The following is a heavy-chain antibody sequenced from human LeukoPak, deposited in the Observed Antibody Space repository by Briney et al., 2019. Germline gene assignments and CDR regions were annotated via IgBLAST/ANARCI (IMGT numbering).Heavy chain of an antibody. J-gene: IGHJ4*02. CDR1: GGSISSSSYY. CDR3: ARYRGGRHRGSYNWNYFDY. CDR2: IYYSGST. D-gene: IGHD1-20*01. Sequence: SETLSLTCTVSGGSISSSSYYWGWIRQPPGKGLEWIGSIYYSGSTYYNPSLKSRVTISVDTSKNQFSLKLSSVTAADTAVYYCARYRGGRHRGSYNWNYFDYWGQGTLVTVSS. V-gene: IGHV4-39*07.